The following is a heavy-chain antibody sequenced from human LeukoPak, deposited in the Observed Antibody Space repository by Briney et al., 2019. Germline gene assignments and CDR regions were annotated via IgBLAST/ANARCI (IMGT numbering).Heavy chain of an antibody. V-gene: IGHV3-74*03. J-gene: IGHJ4*02. Sequence: PGGSLRLSCEPSGFPFSSYWMLWVHQAPGKGLVWVSRISGDGTIKTYADFVRGRFTISRDNTKNILYLQMNSLRVEDTAIYFCSRSQFDYWGQGVLVTVSS. CDR1: GFPFSSYW. CDR3: SRSQFDY. CDR2: ISGDGTIK.